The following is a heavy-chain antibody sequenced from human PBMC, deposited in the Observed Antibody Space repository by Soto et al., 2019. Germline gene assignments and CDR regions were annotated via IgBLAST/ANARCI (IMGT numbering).Heavy chain of an antibody. J-gene: IGHJ5*02. CDR2: ISAYNGNT. CDR3: ARDLKCSSTSCRNRFDP. CDR1: GCTFTSYG. V-gene: IGHV1-18*01. Sequence: ASVKVSCKASGCTFTSYGISWVRQAPGQGLEWMGWISAYNGNTNYAQKLQGRVTMTTDTSTSTAYMELRSLRSDDTAVYYCARDLKCSSTSCRNRFDPWGQGTLVTVS. D-gene: IGHD2-2*01.